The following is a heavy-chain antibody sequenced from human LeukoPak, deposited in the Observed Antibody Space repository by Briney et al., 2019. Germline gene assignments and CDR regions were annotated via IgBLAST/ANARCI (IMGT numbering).Heavy chain of an antibody. V-gene: IGHV4-59*01. CDR3: ARLVVSFYVTNNFWVYFDY. D-gene: IGHD3-3*01. Sequence: SETLSLTCSVSGGSISSYYWSWIRQPPGKGLEWIGYIYYTGSTNYNPSLKSRVTISVDTSKNQFSLNLSSVTAADTAVYYCARLVVSFYVTNNFWVYFDYWGQGTLVTISS. J-gene: IGHJ4*02. CDR1: GGSISSYY. CDR2: IYYTGST.